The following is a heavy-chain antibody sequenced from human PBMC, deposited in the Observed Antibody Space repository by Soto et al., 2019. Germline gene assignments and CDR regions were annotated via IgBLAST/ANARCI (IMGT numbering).Heavy chain of an antibody. D-gene: IGHD2-2*01. CDR3: ARDFSYCSSTSCYARGAFDI. CDR2: ISSSSSYI. J-gene: IGHJ3*02. V-gene: IGHV3-21*01. Sequence: GGSLRLSCAASGFTFSSYSMNWVRQAPGKGLEWVSSISSSSSYIYYADSVKGRFTISRDNAKNSLYLQMKSLRAEDRAVYYCARDFSYCSSTSCYARGAFDIWGQGTMVTVSS. CDR1: GFTFSSYS.